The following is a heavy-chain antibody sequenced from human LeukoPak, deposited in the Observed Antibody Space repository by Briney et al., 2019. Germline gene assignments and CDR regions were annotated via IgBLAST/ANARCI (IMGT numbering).Heavy chain of an antibody. J-gene: IGHJ4*02. V-gene: IGHV3-7*01. CDR3: GRHRSGSGTYFIDY. CDR1: GFTFSSYS. Sequence: GGSLRLSCVVSGFTFSSYSMIWVRQAPGKGLQWVANMKKDGSETKYVESVKGRFTTSRDNAKNSLYLQMNSLRAEDTAVYYCGRHRSGSGTYFIDYWGQGTLVSVSS. D-gene: IGHD3-10*01. CDR2: MKKDGSET.